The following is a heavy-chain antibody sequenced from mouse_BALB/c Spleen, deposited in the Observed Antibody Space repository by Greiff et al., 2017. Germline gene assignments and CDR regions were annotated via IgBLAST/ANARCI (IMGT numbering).Heavy chain of an antibody. CDR2: ISSGSSTI. V-gene: IGHV5-17*02. Sequence: EVQLVESGGGLVQPGGSRKLSCAASGFTFSSFGMHWVRQAPEKGLEWVAYISSGSSTIYYADTVKGRFTISRDNPKNTLFLQMTSLRSEDTAMYYCARAPAGYFDYWGQGTTLTVSS. CDR1: GFTFSSFG. J-gene: IGHJ2*01. CDR3: ARAPAGYFDY.